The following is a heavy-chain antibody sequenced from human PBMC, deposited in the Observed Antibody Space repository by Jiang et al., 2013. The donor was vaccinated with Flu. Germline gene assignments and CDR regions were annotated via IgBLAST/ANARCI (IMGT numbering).Heavy chain of an antibody. J-gene: IGHJ3*02. Sequence: KPTQTLTLTCTFSGFSLSTSGMCVSWIRQPPGKALEWLARIDWDDDKYYSTSLKTRLTISKDTSKNQVVLTMTNMDPVDTATYYCARALPYGDYVGYAFDIWAKGQWSPSLQ. CDR1: GFSLSTSGMC. D-gene: IGHD4-17*01. CDR3: ARALPYGDYVGYAFDI. CDR2: IDWDDDK. V-gene: IGHV2-70*11.